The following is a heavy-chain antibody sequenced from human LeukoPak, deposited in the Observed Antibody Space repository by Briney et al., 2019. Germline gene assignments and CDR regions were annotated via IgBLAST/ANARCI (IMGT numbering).Heavy chain of an antibody. Sequence: GGSLRLSCAASGFTFSSYAMSWDRQAPGKGLEWVGRIKSKTDGGTTDYAAPVKGRFTISRDDSKNTLYLQMNSLKTEDTAVYYCTTDVGVTTADYYYYYMDVWGKGTTVTVSS. V-gene: IGHV3-15*01. CDR3: TTDVGVTTADYYYYYMDV. CDR2: IKSKTDGGTT. CDR1: GFTFSSYA. D-gene: IGHD4-11*01. J-gene: IGHJ6*03.